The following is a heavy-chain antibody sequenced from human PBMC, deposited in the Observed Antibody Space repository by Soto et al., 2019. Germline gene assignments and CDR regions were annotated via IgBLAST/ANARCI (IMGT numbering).Heavy chain of an antibody. V-gene: IGHV3-72*01. CDR3: AAYSYGRVDY. Sequence: EVQLVESGGGLVQPGGSLRLSCAASGFTFSDHYMDWVRQAPGKGLEWVGRIRNKANSYTTDHAASVKGRFTISREDSRNSVYPQMNTLKTDDTAVYYCAAYSYGRVDYWGQGTLVTVSS. CDR2: IRNKANSYTT. D-gene: IGHD5-18*01. CDR1: GFTFSDHY. J-gene: IGHJ4*02.